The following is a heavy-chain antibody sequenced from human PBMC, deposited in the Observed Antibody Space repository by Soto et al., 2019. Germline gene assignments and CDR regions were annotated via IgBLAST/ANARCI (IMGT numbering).Heavy chain of an antibody. D-gene: IGHD5-18*01. CDR1: GVNVSRYG. CDR2: ISYDGSNK. Sequence: RSDEGRGVNVSRYGWQRFRQDQSKGLEWVAVISYDGSNKYYADSVKGRFTISRDNSKNTLYLQMNSLRAEDTAVYYCAKREDTAMVHHIYYGMDVWGQGTTVTVSS. CDR3: AKREDTAMVHHIYYGMDV. V-gene: IGHV3-30*18. J-gene: IGHJ6*01.